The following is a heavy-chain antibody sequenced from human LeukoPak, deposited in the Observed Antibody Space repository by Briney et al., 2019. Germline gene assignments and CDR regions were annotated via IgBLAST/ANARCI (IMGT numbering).Heavy chain of an antibody. CDR2: ISGSGGST. D-gene: IGHD3/OR15-3a*01. V-gene: IGHV3-23*01. Sequence: GGSLRLSCAASGFTFSSYAMSWVRQAPGKGLEWVSAISGSGGSTYYADSVKGRFTISRDNAKNSLYLQMNSLRAEDTALYYCARYGNLDRWGQGTVVTVSS. CDR1: GFTFSSYA. J-gene: IGHJ4*02. CDR3: ARYGNLDR.